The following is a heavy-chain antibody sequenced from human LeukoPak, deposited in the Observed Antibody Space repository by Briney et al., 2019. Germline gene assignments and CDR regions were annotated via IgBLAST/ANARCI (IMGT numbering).Heavy chain of an antibody. J-gene: IGHJ4*02. CDR2: ISSSGSTI. CDR1: GFTFSSYE. CDR3: ARDGATSGYYYNFDY. D-gene: IGHD3-22*01. Sequence: GGSLRLSCAASGFTFSSYEMNWVRQAPGKGLEWVSYISSSGSTIYYADSVKGRFTISRDNAKNSLYLQMNSLRAEDTAVYYCARDGATSGYYYNFDYWGQGTLVTVSS. V-gene: IGHV3-48*03.